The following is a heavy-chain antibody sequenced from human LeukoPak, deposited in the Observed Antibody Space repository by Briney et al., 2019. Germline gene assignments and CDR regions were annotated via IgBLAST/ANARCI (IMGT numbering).Heavy chain of an antibody. V-gene: IGHV3-53*01. Sequence: GGSLRLSCTGSGFTVSINSMSWVRQAPGKGLEWVSFIYSGGNTHYSDSVKGRFTISRDNSKNTLYLQMNSLRAEDTAVYYCARRAGDYSHPYDYWGQGTLVTVSS. D-gene: IGHD4-17*01. CDR2: IYSGGNT. CDR3: ARRAGDYSHPYDY. J-gene: IGHJ4*02. CDR1: GFTVSINS.